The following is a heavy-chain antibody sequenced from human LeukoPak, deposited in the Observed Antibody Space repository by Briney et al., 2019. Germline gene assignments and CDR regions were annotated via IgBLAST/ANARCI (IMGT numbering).Heavy chain of an antibody. J-gene: IGHJ6*03. V-gene: IGHV4-59*10. CDR3: ARCLTKTYYYYYMDV. CDR2: INTSGST. Sequence: RINTSGSTHYNSSLKSRVTMSVDSSKNQFSLKLRSVTAADTAVYYCARCLTKTYYYYYMDVWGKGTTVTVSS. D-gene: IGHD3-9*01.